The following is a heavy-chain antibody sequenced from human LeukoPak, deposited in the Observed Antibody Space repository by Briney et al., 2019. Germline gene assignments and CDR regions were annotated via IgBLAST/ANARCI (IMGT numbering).Heavy chain of an antibody. CDR1: GFTFSSYS. D-gene: IGHD2-15*01. Sequence: PGGSLRLSCAASGFTFSSYSMNWVRQAPGKGLEWVSSISSSSSYIYYADSVKGRFTISRDNAKNSLYLQMNSLRAEDTAVYYCARDSLGYCSGGSCYSWYFDLWGRGTLVTVSS. J-gene: IGHJ2*01. CDR3: ARDSLGYCSGGSCYSWYFDL. CDR2: ISSSSSYI. V-gene: IGHV3-21*01.